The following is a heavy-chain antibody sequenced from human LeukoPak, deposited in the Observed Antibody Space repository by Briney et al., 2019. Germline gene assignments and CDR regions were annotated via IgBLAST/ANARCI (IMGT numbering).Heavy chain of an antibody. J-gene: IGHJ3*02. Sequence: SETLSLTCTVSGGSISSSSYYWGWIRQPPGKGLEWIGSIYYSGSTYYNPSLKSRVTISVDTSKNQFSLKLSSVTAADTAVYYCARDTFTGPQPTIAFDIWGQGTWSPSLQ. V-gene: IGHV4-39*07. CDR1: GGSISSSSYY. D-gene: IGHD3-16*01. CDR3: ARDTFTGPQPTIAFDI. CDR2: IYYSGST.